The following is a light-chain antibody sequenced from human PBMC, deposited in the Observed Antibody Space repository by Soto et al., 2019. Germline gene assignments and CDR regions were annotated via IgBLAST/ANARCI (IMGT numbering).Light chain of an antibody. CDR3: QVRTNWSIA. J-gene: IGKJ5*01. CDR2: GAS. Sequence: EIVLTQSPGTLSLSPGERATLSCRASQSVSSNLACYQHKPGQAPRLLIYGASSTVTGIPNRFSGTGSGTDFTLTIINLEPEDFAVYYCQVRTNWSIAFGRGTRLEIK. V-gene: IGKV3-11*01. CDR1: QSVSSN.